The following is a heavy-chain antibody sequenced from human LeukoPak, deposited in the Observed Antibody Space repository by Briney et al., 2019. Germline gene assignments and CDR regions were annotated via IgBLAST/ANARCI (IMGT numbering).Heavy chain of an antibody. D-gene: IGHD5-12*01. CDR1: GGSISSHY. J-gene: IGHJ3*02. Sequence: PSETLSLTCTVSGGSISSHYWSWIRQPPGKGLEWIGYIYYSGSTNYNPSLKSRVTISVDTSKNQFSLKLSSVTAADTAVYYCARVEQGGYGAFDIWGEGTTVTVSS. CDR3: ARVEQGGYGAFDI. CDR2: IYYSGST. V-gene: IGHV4-59*08.